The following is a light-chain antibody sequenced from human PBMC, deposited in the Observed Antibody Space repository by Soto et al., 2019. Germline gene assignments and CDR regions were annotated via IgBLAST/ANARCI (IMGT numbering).Light chain of an antibody. Sequence: DIHLTQSPSTLFGSVGDRVTITCRASQTISSWLAWYQQKPGKAPKVLIYKASTLKSGVPSRFSGSGSRTDFTLTITSLEPEDVAVYYCQQRSNWPFTFGPGTKVDIK. V-gene: IGKV1-5*03. CDR1: QTISSW. CDR2: KAS. CDR3: QQRSNWPFT. J-gene: IGKJ3*01.